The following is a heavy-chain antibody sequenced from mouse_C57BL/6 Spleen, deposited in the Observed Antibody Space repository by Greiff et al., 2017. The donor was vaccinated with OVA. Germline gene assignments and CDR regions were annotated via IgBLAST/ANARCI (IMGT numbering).Heavy chain of an antibody. J-gene: IGHJ1*03. Sequence: VQLQQPGAELVRPGSSVKLSCKASGYTFTSYWMPWVKQRPIQGLEWIGNIDSSDSETHYNQKFKDKATLTVDKSSSTAYMQLSSLTSEDSAVYYCEREDRAGTGGYFDVWGTGTTVTVSS. CDR2: IDSSDSET. CDR3: EREDRAGTGGYFDV. V-gene: IGHV1-52*01. D-gene: IGHD3-1*01. CDR1: GYTFTSYW.